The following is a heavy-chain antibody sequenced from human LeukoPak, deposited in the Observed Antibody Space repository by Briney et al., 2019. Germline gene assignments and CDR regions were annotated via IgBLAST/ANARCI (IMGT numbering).Heavy chain of an antibody. CDR2: IYYSGST. D-gene: IGHD3-16*01. J-gene: IGHJ6*03. Sequence: SETLSLTCTVSGGSISSSSYSWGWIRQPPGKGLEWIGSIYYSGSTYYNPSLKSRVTISVDTSKNQFSLKLSSVTAADTAVYYCRSGEPPYYYYYMDVWGKGTTVTVSS. V-gene: IGHV4-39*07. CDR3: RSGEPPYYYYYMDV. CDR1: GGSISSSSYS.